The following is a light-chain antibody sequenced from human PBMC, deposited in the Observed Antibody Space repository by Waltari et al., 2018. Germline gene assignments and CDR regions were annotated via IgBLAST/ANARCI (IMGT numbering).Light chain of an antibody. J-gene: IGKJ1*01. CDR3: QQASSFPRT. CDR2: AAS. Sequence: DIQMTQSPSSVSASVGARVTITCRASQGISTWLAWYQQEAGKAPKLLIYAASNLQTGVPSRFSGSGSGTDFTLTISSLQPEDSATYYCQQASSFPRTFGQGTKVEIK. V-gene: IGKV1-12*01. CDR1: QGISTW.